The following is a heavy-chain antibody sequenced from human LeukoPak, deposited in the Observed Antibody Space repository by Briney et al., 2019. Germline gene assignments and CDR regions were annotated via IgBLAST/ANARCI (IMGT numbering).Heavy chain of an antibody. CDR1: GHTFTGYY. CDR2: INPNSGDT. CDR3: ARAPKNDAYDI. Sequence: ASVKVSCKASGHTFTGYYIHWVRQAPGQGLEWVGWINPNSGDTHSAQNFQGRVTMTRDTAIGTASMDLSRLRSDDTAVYYCARAPKNDAYDIWGRGTMVTVSS. V-gene: IGHV1-2*02. J-gene: IGHJ3*02.